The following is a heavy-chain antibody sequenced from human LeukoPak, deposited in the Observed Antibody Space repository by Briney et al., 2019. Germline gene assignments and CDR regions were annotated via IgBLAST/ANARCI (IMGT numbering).Heavy chain of an antibody. Sequence: GGSLRLSCAASKFMFSAYNMHWVRQVPGKGLEWLAIISHDGNTGHYADSVKGRFTISRDNSKDTVDLQMNSLRADDTAVYYCARDFNWAFDYWGQGALVTVSS. CDR1: KFMFSAYN. J-gene: IGHJ4*02. V-gene: IGHV3-30-3*01. CDR2: ISHDGNTG. D-gene: IGHD3-16*01. CDR3: ARDFNWAFDY.